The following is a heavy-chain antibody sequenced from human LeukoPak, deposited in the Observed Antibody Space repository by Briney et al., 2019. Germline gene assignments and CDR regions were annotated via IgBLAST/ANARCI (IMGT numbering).Heavy chain of an antibody. CDR3: ARRRRGGRAARYFDY. Sequence: PSETLSLTCTVSGGSVSSTSYYWGWIRQPPGKGLEWIGSLYYSGSTYYNPSLKSRVTISVDTSKNQFSLKLNSVTAADTAVYYCARRRRGGRAARYFDYWGQGTLVTVSS. V-gene: IGHV4-39*01. D-gene: IGHD6-6*01. CDR2: LYYSGST. CDR1: GGSVSSTSYY. J-gene: IGHJ4*02.